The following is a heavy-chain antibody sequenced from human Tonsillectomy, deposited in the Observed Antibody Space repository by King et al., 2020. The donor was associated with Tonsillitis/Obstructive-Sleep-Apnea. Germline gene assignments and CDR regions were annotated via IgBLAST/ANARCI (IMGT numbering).Heavy chain of an antibody. Sequence: QLQESGPGLVKPSETLSLTCTLSGGSISSSSYYWGWIRQPPGKGLEWIGSIYYSGSTYYNPSLKSRVTISVDTSKNQFSLKLSSVTAADTAVYYCATYYYGSGSYWIDYWGQGTLVTVSS. D-gene: IGHD3-10*01. J-gene: IGHJ4*02. CDR1: GGSISSSSYY. CDR3: ATYYYGSGSYWIDY. V-gene: IGHV4-39*01. CDR2: IYYSGST.